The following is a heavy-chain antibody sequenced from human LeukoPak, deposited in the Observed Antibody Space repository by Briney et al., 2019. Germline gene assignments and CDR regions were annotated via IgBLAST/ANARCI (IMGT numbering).Heavy chain of an antibody. J-gene: IGHJ5*02. D-gene: IGHD3-16*02. CDR1: GVSISSGDYY. V-gene: IGHV4-30-4*01. Sequence: PSETLSLTCTVSGVSISSGDYYWSWIRQPPGTGLECIGYIYCSGSTYYNPSLKSRVTISVDTSKNQFSLKLSSVTAADTAVYYCARALYDYVWGSYRPHWFDPWGQGTLVTVSS. CDR2: IYCSGST. CDR3: ARALYDYVWGSYRPHWFDP.